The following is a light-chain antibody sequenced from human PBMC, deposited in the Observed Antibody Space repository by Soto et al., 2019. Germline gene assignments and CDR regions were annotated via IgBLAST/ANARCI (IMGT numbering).Light chain of an antibody. V-gene: IGKV3-20*01. CDR1: PTPRGTY. J-gene: IGKJ3*01. Sequence: IGLPQSPGTLSLSPGESATVSCKASPTPRGTYFAWYQQTVGQAPRLLVYGASLRVAGVPDRFSGSGSRTEFKLTITRVEPEDFAVDYCHQVGSSPFTFGPGTRVDI. CDR3: HQVGSSPFT. CDR2: GAS.